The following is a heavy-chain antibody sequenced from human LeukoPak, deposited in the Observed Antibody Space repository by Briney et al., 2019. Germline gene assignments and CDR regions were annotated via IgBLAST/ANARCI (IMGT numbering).Heavy chain of an antibody. D-gene: IGHD2-2*01. V-gene: IGHV3-15*01. CDR3: TTEAGFSSKWYNY. J-gene: IGHJ4*02. CDR1: GFIFSNAY. Sequence: GGSLRLSCTASGFIFSNAYMSWVRQAPGKGLEWLARIKSKADGETKDYAAPVKGKFTISRHDSENTLYLQMSSLKTEDTAVYYCTTEAGFSSKWYNYWGQGTLVTVSS. CDR2: IKSKADGETK.